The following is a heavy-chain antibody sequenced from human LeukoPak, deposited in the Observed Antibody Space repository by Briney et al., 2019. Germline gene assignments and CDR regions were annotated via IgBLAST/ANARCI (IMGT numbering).Heavy chain of an antibody. CDR2: VYSGGEM. V-gene: IGHV3-66*01. Sequence: GGSLRLSCAASGFTVSNYYMSWVRKAPGKGLVWVSVVYSGGEMHHSDSVKGRFTLSRDISKSTLYLQMNSLRPEDTAVYYCTRDPDAWGQGTLVTVSS. CDR1: GFTVSNYY. J-gene: IGHJ5*02. CDR3: TRDPDA.